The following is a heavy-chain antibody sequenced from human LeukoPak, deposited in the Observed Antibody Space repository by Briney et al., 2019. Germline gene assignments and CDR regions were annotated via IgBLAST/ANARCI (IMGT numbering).Heavy chain of an antibody. CDR2: MNPNSGNT. CDR1: GYTFTSYD. D-gene: IGHD6-13*01. J-gene: IGHJ6*03. Sequence: ASVKVSCKASGYTFTSYDINWVRQATGQGLEWMGWMNPNSGNTGYAQKFQGRVTISRNTSISTAYMELSSLRSEDTAVYYCAIIAAAGDYYYYYMDVWGKGTTVTVSS. V-gene: IGHV1-8*01. CDR3: AIIAAAGDYYYYYMDV.